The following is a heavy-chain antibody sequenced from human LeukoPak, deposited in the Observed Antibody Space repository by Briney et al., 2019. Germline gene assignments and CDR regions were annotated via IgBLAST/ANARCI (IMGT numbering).Heavy chain of an antibody. CDR3: ARTQGELSGWYYYFDY. CDR1: GFTFDDYA. D-gene: IGHD6-19*01. J-gene: IGHJ4*02. CDR2: ISWNSGSI. Sequence: GGSLRLSCAVSGFTFDDYAMHWVRQAPAKGLEWVSGISWNSGSIDYVDSVKGRFTISRDKAKNSLYLQMNSLRAEDTALYYCARTQGELSGWYYYFDYWGEGTLVTVSS. V-gene: IGHV3-9*01.